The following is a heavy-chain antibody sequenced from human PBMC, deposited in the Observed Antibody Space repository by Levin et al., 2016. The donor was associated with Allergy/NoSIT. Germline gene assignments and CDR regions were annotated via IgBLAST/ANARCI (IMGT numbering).Heavy chain of an antibody. CDR3: AKHLIRSYDY. D-gene: IGHD2-21*01. CDR1: GFTFSNYA. Sequence: GGSLRLSCAASGFTFSNYAMSWVRQAPGKGLEWVSFISEGADDTMSAASVRGRFTISRDNSKSTLYLQMNGLRAEDTAIYYCAKHLIRSYDYWGQGTLVTVSS. J-gene: IGHJ4*02. V-gene: IGHV3-23*01. CDR2: ISEGADDT.